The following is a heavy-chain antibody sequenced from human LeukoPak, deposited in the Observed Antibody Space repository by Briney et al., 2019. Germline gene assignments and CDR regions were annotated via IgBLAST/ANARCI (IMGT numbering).Heavy chain of an antibody. CDR2: INYSGST. CDR1: AVSISSYY. D-gene: IGHD3-10*01. Sequence: SETLSLTCTVSAVSISSYYWSWIRQPPGKGLEWIGYINYSGSTNYNPSLKSRVTISVDTSKNQFSLKLSSVTAADAAVYYCARVGGSGSYYYAMDVWGQGTTVTVSS. J-gene: IGHJ6*02. V-gene: IGHV4-59*01. CDR3: ARVGGSGSYYYAMDV.